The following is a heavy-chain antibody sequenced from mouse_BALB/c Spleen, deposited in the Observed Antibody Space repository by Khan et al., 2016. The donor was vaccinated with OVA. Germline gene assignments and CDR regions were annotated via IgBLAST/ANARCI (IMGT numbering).Heavy chain of an antibody. J-gene: IGHJ4*01. V-gene: IGHV2-3*01. Sequence: VKLKQSGPGLVAPSQSLSITCTVSGFSLTSYGVSWVRQPPGKGLEWLGVIWGDGNTNFHSALRSRLSISKDNSKSQVFLKLNSLQTDDTATYYCAKDRGYYAVDYWGQGTSVTVSA. CDR2: IWGDGNT. CDR3: AKDRGYYAVDY. CDR1: GFSLTSYG.